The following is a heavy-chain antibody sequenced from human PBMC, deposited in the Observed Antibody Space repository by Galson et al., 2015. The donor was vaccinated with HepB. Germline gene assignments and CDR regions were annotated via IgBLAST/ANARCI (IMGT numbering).Heavy chain of an antibody. J-gene: IGHJ4*02. D-gene: IGHD3-16*02. Sequence: SVKVSCKASGGTFSSYAISWVRQAPGQGLEWMGGIIPIFGTANYAQKFQGRVTITADESTSTAYMELSSLRSEDTAVYYCATATYDYIWGSYRPLGYYWGQGTLVTVSS. CDR1: GGTFSSYA. CDR3: ATATYDYIWGSYRPLGYY. CDR2: IIPIFGTA. V-gene: IGHV1-69*13.